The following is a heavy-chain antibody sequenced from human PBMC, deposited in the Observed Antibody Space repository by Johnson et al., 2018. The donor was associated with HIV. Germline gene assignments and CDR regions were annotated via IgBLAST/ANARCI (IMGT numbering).Heavy chain of an antibody. D-gene: IGHD3-22*01. J-gene: IGHJ3*02. V-gene: IGHV3-23*04. Sequence: VQLVESGGGLVQPGGSLRLSCAASGFTFSNYAMGWVRQAPRKGLEWVSVISGSGGSTYYADSVKCRFTISRDNSKNTLYLQMNSLRAEDTAVYYCAKGLYDSSGTDSFHIWGQGTMVTVSS. CDR3: AKGLYDSSGTDSFHI. CDR2: ISGSGGST. CDR1: GFTFSNYA.